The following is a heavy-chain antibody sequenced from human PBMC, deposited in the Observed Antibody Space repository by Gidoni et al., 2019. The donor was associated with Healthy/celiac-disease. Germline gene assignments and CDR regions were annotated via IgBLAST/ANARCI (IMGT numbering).Heavy chain of an antibody. CDR3: ARLVDYDSSGYAYYFDY. D-gene: IGHD3-22*01. CDR1: GYSISSGYY. CDR2: IYHSGST. Sequence: QVQLQESGPGLVKPSETLSLTCAVSGYSISSGYYWGWIRQPPGKGLEWIGSIYHSGSTYYNPSHKSRVTISVDTSKNQFSLKLSSVTAADTAVYYCARLVDYDSSGYAYYFDYWGQGTLVTVSS. V-gene: IGHV4-38-2*01. J-gene: IGHJ4*02.